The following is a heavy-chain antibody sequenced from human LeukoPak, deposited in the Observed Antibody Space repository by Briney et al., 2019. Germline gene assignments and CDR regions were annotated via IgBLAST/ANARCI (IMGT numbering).Heavy chain of an antibody. CDR3: ARDSSTLGMDV. CDR1: GFTFSSYA. CDR2: ISGSGGST. Sequence: GGSLRLSCAASGFTFSSYAMSWVRQAPGKGLEWVSGISGSGGSTYYADSVRGRFTISRDNSKNTLYLQMNSLRAEDTAVYHCARDSSTLGMDVWGQGTTVTVSS. V-gene: IGHV3-23*01. J-gene: IGHJ6*02.